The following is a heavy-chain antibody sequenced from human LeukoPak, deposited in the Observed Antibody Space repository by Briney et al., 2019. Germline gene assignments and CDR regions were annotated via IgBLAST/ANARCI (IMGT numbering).Heavy chain of an antibody. J-gene: IGHJ3*02. CDR1: GGSISSYH. D-gene: IGHD3-22*01. V-gene: IGHV4-59*01. CDR2: IYYSGST. Sequence: SETLSLTCTVSGGSISSYHWSWIRQPPGKGLEWIGYIYYSGSTNYNPSLKSRVTISVDTSKNQFSLKLSSVTAADTAVYYCARASDYDSSGYYLNAFDIWGQGTMVTVSS. CDR3: ARASDYDSSGYYLNAFDI.